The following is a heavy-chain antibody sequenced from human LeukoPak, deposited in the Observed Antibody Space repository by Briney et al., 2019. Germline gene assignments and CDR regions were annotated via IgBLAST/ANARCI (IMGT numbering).Heavy chain of an antibody. CDR3: ARLGYCSGGSCYVDY. CDR1: GGSISSYY. V-gene: IGHV4-4*07. Sequence: SETLSLTCTVSGGSISSYYWSWIRQPAGMGLEWIGRIYTSGSTNYNPSLKSRVTMSVDTSKNQFSLKLSSVTAADTAVYYCARLGYCSGGSCYVDYWGQGTLVTVSS. CDR2: IYTSGST. D-gene: IGHD2-15*01. J-gene: IGHJ4*02.